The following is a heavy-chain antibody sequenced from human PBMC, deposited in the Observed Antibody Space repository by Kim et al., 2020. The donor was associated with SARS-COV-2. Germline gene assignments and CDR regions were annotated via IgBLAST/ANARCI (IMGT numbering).Heavy chain of an antibody. V-gene: IGHV3-23*01. Sequence: GGSLRLSCVISGLTYSTNAMTWVRQAPGKGLEWVSVITASGDNTYYTDSLKGRFTISRDNSRNTVYLQMNSLRAEDTAVYYCAKRMDVWGKGTTVIVSS. CDR3: AKRMDV. J-gene: IGHJ6*03. CDR2: ITASGDNT. CDR1: GLTYSTNA.